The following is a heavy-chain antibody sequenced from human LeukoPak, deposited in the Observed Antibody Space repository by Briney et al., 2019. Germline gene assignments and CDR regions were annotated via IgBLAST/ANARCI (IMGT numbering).Heavy chain of an antibody. V-gene: IGHV1-18*01. CDR2: IGVNNVNT. J-gene: IGHJ3*02. D-gene: IGHD2-2*01. CDR1: GYTFPSYG. Sequence: EASVKVSCKASGYTFPSYGISWVRQAPGQGLEWMGWIGVNNVNTNYAQKFQGRVTMTTDTSTSTAYMELRSLRSDDTAVYYCARQCSSTSCYGGAFDIWGPGTMVTVFS. CDR3: ARQCSSTSCYGGAFDI.